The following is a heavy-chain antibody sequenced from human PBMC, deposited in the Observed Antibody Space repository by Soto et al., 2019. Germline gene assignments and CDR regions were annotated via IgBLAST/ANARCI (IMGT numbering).Heavy chain of an antibody. CDR1: GGSISSSSYY. Sequence: PSETLSLTCTVSGGSISSSSYYWGWIRQPPGKGLEWIGSIYYSGSTYYNPSLKSRVTISVDTSKNQFSLKLSSVTAADTAVYYCARQQAGSDYVWGSYRPPNWFDPRGQVTLFTVSS. V-gene: IGHV4-39*01. D-gene: IGHD3-16*02. J-gene: IGHJ5*02. CDR2: IYYSGST. CDR3: ARQQAGSDYVWGSYRPPNWFDP.